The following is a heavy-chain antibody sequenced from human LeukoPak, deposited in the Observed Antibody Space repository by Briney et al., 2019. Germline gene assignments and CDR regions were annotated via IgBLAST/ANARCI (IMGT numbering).Heavy chain of an antibody. Sequence: GESLKISCKGSGYSFTNYWIVWVRQMPGKGLEWMGIIYPGDSDTRYSPSFQGQVTISADKSISTAYLQWSSLKASDTAMYYCARERLSMVRGVIKGSYGMDVWGQGTTVTVSS. CDR1: GYSFTNYW. CDR3: ARERLSMVRGVIKGSYGMDV. D-gene: IGHD3-10*01. J-gene: IGHJ6*02. V-gene: IGHV5-51*01. CDR2: IYPGDSDT.